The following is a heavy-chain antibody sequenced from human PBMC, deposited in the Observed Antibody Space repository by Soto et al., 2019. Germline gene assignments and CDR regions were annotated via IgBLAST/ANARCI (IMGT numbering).Heavy chain of an antibody. CDR3: ARHRNRPADHKSWFDP. Sequence: GESLKISCKGSGYSFTSYWIGWVRQMPGKGLEWMGIIYPGDSDTRYSPSFQGQVTISADKSISTAYLQRSSLKASETAMYYCARHRNRPADHKSWFDPWGQGTLVTVSS. J-gene: IGHJ5*02. CDR1: GYSFTSYW. CDR2: IYPGDSDT. V-gene: IGHV5-51*01. D-gene: IGHD6-13*01.